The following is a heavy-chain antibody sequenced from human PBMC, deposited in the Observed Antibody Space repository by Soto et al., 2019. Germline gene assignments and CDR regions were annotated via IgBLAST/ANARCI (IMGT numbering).Heavy chain of an antibody. Sequence: ASVKVSCKASGYTFTSYGISWVRQAPGQGLEWMGWISAYNGNTNYAQKLQGRVTMTTDTSTSTAYMELRSLRSDDTAVYYCAREGTTVTTDYYYYYFMDVRGKRTTVTVSS. CDR1: GYTFTSYG. D-gene: IGHD4-17*01. CDR3: AREGTTVTTDYYYYYFMDV. CDR2: ISAYNGNT. V-gene: IGHV1-18*01. J-gene: IGHJ6*03.